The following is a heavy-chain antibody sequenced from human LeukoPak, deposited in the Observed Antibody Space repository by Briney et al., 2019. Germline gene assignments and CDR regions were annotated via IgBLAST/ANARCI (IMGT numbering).Heavy chain of an antibody. Sequence: GGSLRLSCAASGFILSNYAMHWVRQPAGKGLEWVSALGTAGDTFYPGSVKGRFTISRDNSKNTLYLQLNSLRAEDTAVYYCAKDLYGDYDFDCWGQGTLVTVSS. CDR1: GFILSNYA. CDR3: AKDLYGDYDFDC. D-gene: IGHD4-17*01. V-gene: IGHV3-13*01. CDR2: LGTAGDT. J-gene: IGHJ4*02.